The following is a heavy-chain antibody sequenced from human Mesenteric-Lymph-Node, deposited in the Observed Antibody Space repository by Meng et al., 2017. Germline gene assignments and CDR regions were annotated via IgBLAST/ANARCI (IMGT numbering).Heavy chain of an antibody. CDR1: GFTFDDYA. J-gene: IGHJ6*02. D-gene: IGHD5-18*01. CDR2: ISWNSGSI. Sequence: GGSLRLSCAASGFTFDDYAMHWVRQAPGKGLEWVSGISWNSGSIGYADSVKGRFTISRDNSKNTLYLQMNSLRAEDTAVYYCARILTDTAMGYYYYYYGMDVWGQGPTVTVSS. V-gene: IGHV3-9*01. CDR3: ARILTDTAMGYYYYYYGMDV.